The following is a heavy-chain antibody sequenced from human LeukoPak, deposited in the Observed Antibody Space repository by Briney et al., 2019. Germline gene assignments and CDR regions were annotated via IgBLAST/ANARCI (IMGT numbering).Heavy chain of an antibody. CDR2: ISDSSGYT. V-gene: IGHV3-11*06. J-gene: IGHJ3*02. CDR1: GFTFSDYY. Sequence: PGGSLRLSCAASGFTFSDYYMSWTRQAPGKGLEWVSYISDSSGYTKDADSVKGRFTISRDNAKKSLYLQMNSLRAEDTAVYYCARDRVGGSYVFDIWGQGTMVTVSS. D-gene: IGHD1-26*01. CDR3: ARDRVGGSYVFDI.